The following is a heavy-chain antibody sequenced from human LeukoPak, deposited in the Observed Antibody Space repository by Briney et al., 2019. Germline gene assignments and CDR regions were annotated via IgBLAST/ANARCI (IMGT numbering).Heavy chain of an antibody. CDR2: ITSSCSYI. CDR3: ARGYYDFWSGYLDYYYYYMDV. V-gene: IGHV3-21*01. J-gene: IGHJ6*03. Sequence: GGSLRLSCASCGFTFSSYSMNWVRQAPGKGLEWVSSITSSCSYIYYADSVQGRFTISRDNAKNSLYLQMNSLRAEDTAVYYCARGYYDFWSGYLDYYYYYMDVWGKGTTVTVSS. CDR1: GFTFSSYS. D-gene: IGHD3-3*01.